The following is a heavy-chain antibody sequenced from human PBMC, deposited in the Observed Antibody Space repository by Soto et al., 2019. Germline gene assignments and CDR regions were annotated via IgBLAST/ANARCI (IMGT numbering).Heavy chain of an antibody. V-gene: IGHV4-34*01. CDR2: IHHSGTT. D-gene: IGHD3-10*01. CDR3: VSYGAGTYYNGYSFDF. J-gene: IGHJ4*02. CDR1: GGSFSSFY. Sequence: PSETLSLTCTVYGGSFSSFYWSWIRQSPGKGLEWIGEIHHSGTTNYNPSLKSRVTISVDTSKNQFSLELTSVTAADTALYYCVSYGAGTYYNGYSFDFWSQGSLVTVGS.